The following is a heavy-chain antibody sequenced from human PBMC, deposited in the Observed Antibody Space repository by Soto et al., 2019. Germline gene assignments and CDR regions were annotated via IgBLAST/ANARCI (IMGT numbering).Heavy chain of an antibody. Sequence: GGALRLSCVVSGFTFSTYGMNWVRQPPDKGLEGVSYISSSSNIVYYADYVKGRFTISRDNAKNSLHLQMNSLSDEDTAVYYFANTIMTISGVAQSIDYWGRGTLVTSPQ. V-gene: IGHV3-48*02. CDR2: ISSSSNIV. CDR3: ANTIMTISGVAQSIDY. CDR1: GFTFSTYG. D-gene: IGHD3-3*01. J-gene: IGHJ4*02.